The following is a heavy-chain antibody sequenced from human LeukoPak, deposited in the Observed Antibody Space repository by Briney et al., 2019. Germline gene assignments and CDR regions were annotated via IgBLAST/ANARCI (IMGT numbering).Heavy chain of an antibody. CDR1: GGTFSSYA. Sequence: ASVKVSCKASGGTFSSYAISWVRQAPGQGLEWMGGIIPIFGTANYAQKFQGRVTITADESTSTAYMELSSLRSEDTAVYYCARAHGSSPPGYYYMDVWGKGTTVTVSS. J-gene: IGHJ6*03. D-gene: IGHD6-6*01. CDR3: ARAHGSSPPGYYYMDV. CDR2: IIPIFGTA. V-gene: IGHV1-69*13.